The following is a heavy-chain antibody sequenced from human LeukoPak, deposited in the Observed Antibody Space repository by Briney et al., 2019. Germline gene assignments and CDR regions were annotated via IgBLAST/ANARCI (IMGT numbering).Heavy chain of an antibody. V-gene: IGHV3-74*01. CDR2: ASNDGTII. Sequence: PGGSLRLSCAASGFSFSDYLMHWVRQAPGERPVWVSRASNDGTIIDYADFVKGRFTMSRDNAQNTVSLQMNSLRVEDGAIYYCAREMIRGGHPLRYFDSSGHGALVTVSS. CDR1: GFSFSDYL. D-gene: IGHD3-22*01. J-gene: IGHJ5*01. CDR3: AREMIRGGHPLRYFDS.